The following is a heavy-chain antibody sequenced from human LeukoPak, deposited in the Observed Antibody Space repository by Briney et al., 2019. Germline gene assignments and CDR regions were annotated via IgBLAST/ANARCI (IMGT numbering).Heavy chain of an antibody. Sequence: RGSLRLSCAASGFTFSSYGMHWVRQAPGKGLEWVAVIWYDGSNKYYADSVRGRFTISRDNSKNTLYLQMNSLRAEDTAVYYCARDQEWLVLNWFDPWGQGTLVTVSS. D-gene: IGHD6-19*01. V-gene: IGHV3-33*01. CDR3: ARDQEWLVLNWFDP. CDR2: IWYDGSNK. J-gene: IGHJ5*02. CDR1: GFTFSSYG.